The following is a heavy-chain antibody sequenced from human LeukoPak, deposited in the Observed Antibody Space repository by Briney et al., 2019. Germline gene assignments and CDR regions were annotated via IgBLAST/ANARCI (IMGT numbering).Heavy chain of an antibody. V-gene: IGHV1-46*01. D-gene: IGHD6-19*01. CDR1: GYTFTSYY. CDR3: ARDPRPNGSSGWYIDY. Sequence: ASVKVSCKASGYTFTSYYMHWVRQAPGQGLEWMGIINPSGGSTSYAQKFQGRVTMTRDTSTSTVYMELSSLRSEDTAVYYCARDPRPNGSSGWYIDYWGQGTLVTVSS. J-gene: IGHJ4*02. CDR2: INPSGGST.